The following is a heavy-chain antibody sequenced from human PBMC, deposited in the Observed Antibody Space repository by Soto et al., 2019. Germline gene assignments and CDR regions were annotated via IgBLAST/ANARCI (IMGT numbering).Heavy chain of an antibody. D-gene: IGHD6-19*01. CDR2: IVVGSGNT. CDR3: AAEGAREQWLVRMDV. Sequence: WASVKVSCKASEFTFTSSAVQWVRQARGQRLEWIGWIVVGSGNTNYAQKFQERVTITRDMSTSTAYMELSSLRSEDTAVYYCAAEGAREQWLVRMDVWGQGTTVTVSS. CDR1: EFTFTSSA. J-gene: IGHJ6*02. V-gene: IGHV1-58*01.